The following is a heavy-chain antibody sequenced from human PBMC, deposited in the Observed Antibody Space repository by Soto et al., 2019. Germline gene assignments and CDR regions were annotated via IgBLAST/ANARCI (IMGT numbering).Heavy chain of an antibody. CDR3: ARGGQQLHGMDV. CDR2: ISGSGGST. Sequence: PGGSLRLSCAASGFTFSSYAMSWVRQAPGKGLEWVSTISGSGGSTYYADSVKGRFTISRDNSKNTLYLQLNSLRAEDTAVYYCARGGQQLHGMDVWGQGTTVTVSS. V-gene: IGHV3-23*01. J-gene: IGHJ6*02. CDR1: GFTFSSYA. D-gene: IGHD6-13*01.